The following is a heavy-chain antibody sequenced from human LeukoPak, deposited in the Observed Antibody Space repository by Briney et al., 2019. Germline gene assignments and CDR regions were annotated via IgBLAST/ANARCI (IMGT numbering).Heavy chain of an antibody. J-gene: IGHJ5*02. CDR2: ISADNGFT. V-gene: IGHV1-18*01. CDR1: GYTFTSYG. CDR3: ANLAGVVAGLDP. D-gene: IGHD6-19*01. Sequence: ASVKVSCKASGYTFTSYGINWVRQAPGQGLEWMGWISADNGFTASAQNLQGRVTMTTDTSTNTAYMELRSLRSDDTAVYYCANLAGVVAGLDPWGKGTLVTVSS.